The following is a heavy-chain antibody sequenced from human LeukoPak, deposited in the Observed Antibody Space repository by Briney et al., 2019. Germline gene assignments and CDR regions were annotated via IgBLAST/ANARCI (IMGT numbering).Heavy chain of an antibody. Sequence: AGGSLRLSCAASGFTVSSNYMSWVRQAPGKGLEWVSVIYSGGSTYYADSVKGRFTISRDNSKNTLFLQMNSLRAEDTAVYYCAKDPRYCSGGSCYIYFYYYMDVWGKGTTVTVSS. V-gene: IGHV3-53*01. CDR3: AKDPRYCSGGSCYIYFYYYMDV. J-gene: IGHJ6*03. CDR2: IYSGGST. D-gene: IGHD2-15*01. CDR1: GFTVSSNY.